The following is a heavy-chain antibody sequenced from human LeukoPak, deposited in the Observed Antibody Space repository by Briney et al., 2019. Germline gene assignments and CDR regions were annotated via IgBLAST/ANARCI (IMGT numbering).Heavy chain of an antibody. CDR3: ARYSYGLDY. CDR2: INHSGST. J-gene: IGHJ4*02. V-gene: IGHV4-34*01. Sequence: PSETLSLTCAVYGGSFSGYYWSWIRQPPGKGLEWIGEINHSGSTNYNPSLKSRVTISVDTSKNQFSLKLSSVTAADTAAYYCARYSYGLDYWGQGTLVTVSS. CDR1: GGSFSGYY. D-gene: IGHD5-18*01.